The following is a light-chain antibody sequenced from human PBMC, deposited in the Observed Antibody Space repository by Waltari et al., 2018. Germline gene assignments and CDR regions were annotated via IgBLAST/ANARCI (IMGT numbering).Light chain of an antibody. CDR1: QSVSSS. CDR2: DSS. CDR3: LQRSNWPRT. V-gene: IGKV3D-20*02. J-gene: IGKJ1*01. Sequence: EIVMTQSPATLSLSPGERATLSCRASQSVSSSLAWYQQKPGHAPRLLIYDSSSRDTGIPDRFSGSGSGTDFKLTISSLEHEDVGVYYWLQRSNWPRTLGKGTKVEIK.